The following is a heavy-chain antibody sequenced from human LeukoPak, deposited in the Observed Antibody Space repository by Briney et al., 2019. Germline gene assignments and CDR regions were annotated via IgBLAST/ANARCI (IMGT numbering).Heavy chain of an antibody. CDR3: ARSRKGLWFGELPSDY. V-gene: IGHV5-51*01. J-gene: IGHJ4*02. Sequence: GESLKISCKGSGYSFTSYWIGWVRQMPGKGLEWMGIIYPGDSDTRYSPSFQGQVTISADKSISTAYLQWSSLKASDTAMYYCARSRKGLWFGELPSDYWGQGTLVTVSS. CDR2: IYPGDSDT. CDR1: GYSFTSYW. D-gene: IGHD3-10*01.